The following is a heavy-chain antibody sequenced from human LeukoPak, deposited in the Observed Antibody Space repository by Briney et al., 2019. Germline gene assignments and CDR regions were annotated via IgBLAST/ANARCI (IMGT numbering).Heavy chain of an antibody. J-gene: IGHJ3*02. Sequence: GGSLRLSCAASGFTFSDYYMTWIRQAPGKGLEWVSYISSSGTTIYYADSVKGRFTISRDNAKNSLYLQMNSLRAEDTAVYFCARDKGGHYYDTTLGAFDIWGQGTMVTVSS. V-gene: IGHV3-11*01. CDR1: GFTFSDYY. CDR3: ARDKGGHYYDTTLGAFDI. CDR2: ISSSGTTI. D-gene: IGHD3-22*01.